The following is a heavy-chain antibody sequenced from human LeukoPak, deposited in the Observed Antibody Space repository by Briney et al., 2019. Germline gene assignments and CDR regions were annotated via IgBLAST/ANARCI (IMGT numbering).Heavy chain of an antibody. CDR2: IIPILGTA. CDR1: GYTFSSYA. J-gene: IGHJ4*02. CDR3: ARGQQQLVFNYYFDY. D-gene: IGHD6-13*01. V-gene: IGHV1-69*13. Sequence: GASVKVSCKASGYTFSSYALSWVRQAPGQGLEWMGGIIPILGTAKYAQKFQGRVAISADESTNTAYVEVSSLRSEDTAFYYCARGQQQLVFNYYFDYWGQGTLVTVSS.